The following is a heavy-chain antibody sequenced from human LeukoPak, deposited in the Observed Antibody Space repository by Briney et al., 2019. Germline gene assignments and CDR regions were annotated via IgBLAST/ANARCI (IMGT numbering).Heavy chain of an antibody. D-gene: IGHD6-13*01. V-gene: IGHV3-30*04. J-gene: IGHJ4*02. CDR2: ISYDGSNK. CDR1: GFSFSSHA. Sequence: GGSLRLSCAVSGFSFSSHAMHWVRQAPGKGLEWVAVISYDGSNKYYADSVKGRFTISRDNSKNTLGLQMNSLRGEDTAVYYCASDFDIAAAGIGSYFDHWGQGTLVTVSS. CDR3: ASDFDIAAAGIGSYFDH.